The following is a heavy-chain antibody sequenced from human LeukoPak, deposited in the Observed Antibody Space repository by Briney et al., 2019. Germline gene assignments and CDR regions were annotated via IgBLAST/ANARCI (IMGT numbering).Heavy chain of an antibody. J-gene: IGHJ3*02. Sequence: SETLSLTCAVYGGSFSGYYWSWIRQPPGKGLEWIGEINHSGSTNYNPSLKSRVTISVDTSKNQFSLKLSSVTAADTAVYYCATPYTDDAFDIWGQGTMVTVSS. D-gene: IGHD1-1*01. CDR3: ATPYTDDAFDI. CDR2: INHSGST. CDR1: GGSFSGYY. V-gene: IGHV4-34*01.